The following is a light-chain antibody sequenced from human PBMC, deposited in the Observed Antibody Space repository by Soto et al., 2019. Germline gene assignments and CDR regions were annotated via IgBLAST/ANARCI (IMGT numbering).Light chain of an antibody. Sequence: EIVLTQSPGTLSLSPGERATLSCRASQGVGNNYLAWYQQKPGQPPRLLIYHASTRATGIPDRFSGSGSGAAFPLTISRLEPEDFVVYYCHQYATSPLTFGGGTKVEIK. V-gene: IGKV3-20*01. CDR3: HQYATSPLT. CDR2: HAS. J-gene: IGKJ4*01. CDR1: QGVGNNY.